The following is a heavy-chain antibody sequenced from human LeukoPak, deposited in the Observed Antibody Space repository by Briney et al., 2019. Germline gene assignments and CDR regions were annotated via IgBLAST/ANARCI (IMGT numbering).Heavy chain of an antibody. V-gene: IGHV3-30*18. J-gene: IGHJ4*02. CDR1: GFLLTDYG. CDR2: ISYDESDK. CDR3: AKDRSNTWSFGS. Sequence: GGSLRLSCAASGFLLTDYGMHWVRQAPGKGLEWLSMISYDESDKFYADSVRGRFTISRDTSRNTLYLQMYSLRVEDTAVYFCAKDRSNTWSFGSWGQGTLVTVSS. D-gene: IGHD6-13*01.